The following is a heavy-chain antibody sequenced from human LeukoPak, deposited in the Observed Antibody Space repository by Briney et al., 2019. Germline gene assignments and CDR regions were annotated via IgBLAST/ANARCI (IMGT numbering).Heavy chain of an antibody. D-gene: IGHD2-15*01. CDR1: GFTFSSYA. CDR3: AKSSGLLPYYFDY. J-gene: IGHJ4*02. V-gene: IGHV3-23*01. CDR2: ISGSGGST. Sequence: GGSLRLSCAASGFTFSSYAMSWDRQAPGKGLEWVSAISGSGGSTYYADSVKGRFTISRDNSKNTLYLQMNSLRAEDTAVYYCAKSSGLLPYYFDYWGQGTLVTVSS.